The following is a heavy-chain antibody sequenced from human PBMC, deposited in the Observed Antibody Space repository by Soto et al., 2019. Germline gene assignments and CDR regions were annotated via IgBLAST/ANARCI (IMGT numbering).Heavy chain of an antibody. D-gene: IGHD6-13*01. Sequence: QVQLQQWGAGLLKPSETLSLTCAVYGGSFSGYYWSWIRQPPGKGLEWIGEINHSGSTNYNPSLKSRVTISVDTSKNQFSLKLSSVTAADTAVYYCARGLGAGWQQLVRVWFDPLGQGTLVTVSS. CDR2: INHSGST. V-gene: IGHV4-34*01. J-gene: IGHJ5*02. CDR1: GGSFSGYY. CDR3: ARGLGAGWQQLVRVWFDP.